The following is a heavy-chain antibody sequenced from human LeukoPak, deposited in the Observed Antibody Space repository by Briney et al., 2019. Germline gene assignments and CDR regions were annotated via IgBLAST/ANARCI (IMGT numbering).Heavy chain of an antibody. CDR3: ARSEGFCSSTSCPFWYYDFWSGFAHFDY. J-gene: IGHJ4*02. CDR1: GGSISSYY. V-gene: IGHV4-59*08. CDR2: IYYSGST. Sequence: SETLSLTCTVSGGSISSYYWSWLRQPRGKGLGWIGYIYYSGSTNYNPSLKSRATISVDTSKNQFSLKPSSVTAADTAVYYCARSEGFCSSTSCPFWYYDFWSGFAHFDYWGQGTLVTVSS. D-gene: IGHD3-3*01.